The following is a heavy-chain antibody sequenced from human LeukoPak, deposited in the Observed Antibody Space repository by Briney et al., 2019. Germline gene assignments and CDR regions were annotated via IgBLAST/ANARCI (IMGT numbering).Heavy chain of an antibody. J-gene: IGHJ4*02. CDR3: ARERQNKDFWSGGDY. CDR1: GFTFSSYS. Sequence: GGSLRLSCAASGFTFSSYSMNWVCQAPGKGLEWVSYISSSGSTIDYADSVKGRFTISRDNAKNSLYLQMNTLRPEDTAVYYCARERQNKDFWSGGDYWGQGTLVTVSS. V-gene: IGHV3-48*04. D-gene: IGHD3-3*01. CDR2: ISSSGSTI.